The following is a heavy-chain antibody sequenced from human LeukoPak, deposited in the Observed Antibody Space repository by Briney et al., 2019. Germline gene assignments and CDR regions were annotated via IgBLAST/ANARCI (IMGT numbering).Heavy chain of an antibody. J-gene: IGHJ4*02. V-gene: IGHV3-15*01. Sequence: PGGSLRLSCAASGFTFSNAWMSWVRQAPGKGLEWVGRIKSKTDGGTTDYAAPVKGRFTISRDDSKNTLYLQMNSPKTEDTAVYYCTTQSSGWYYFDYWGQGTLVTVSS. D-gene: IGHD6-19*01. CDR1: GFTFSNAW. CDR2: IKSKTDGGTT. CDR3: TTQSSGWYYFDY.